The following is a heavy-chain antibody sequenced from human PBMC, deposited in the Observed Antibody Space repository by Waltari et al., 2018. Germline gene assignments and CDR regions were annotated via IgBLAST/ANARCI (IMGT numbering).Heavy chain of an antibody. CDR1: GYTFTSYD. V-gene: IGHV1-8*01. D-gene: IGHD5-12*01. CDR2: MNPNSGNT. Sequence: QVQLVQSGAEVKKPGASVKVSCKASGYTFTSYDLNWVRQATGQGLEWMGWMNPNSGNTGYAQKFQGRVTMTRNTSISTAYMELSSLRSEDTAVYYCARRAVGLHPSHWYFDLWGRGTLVTVSS. J-gene: IGHJ2*01. CDR3: ARRAVGLHPSHWYFDL.